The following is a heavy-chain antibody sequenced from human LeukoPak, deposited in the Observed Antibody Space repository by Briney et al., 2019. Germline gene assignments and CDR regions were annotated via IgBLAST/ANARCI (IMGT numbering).Heavy chain of an antibody. Sequence: GASVKVSCKASGYTFTNYDINWVRQATGQGLEWMGWISAYNGNTNYAQKLQGRVTMTTDTSTSTAYMELGSLRSDDTAVYYCARATGIVGATYWFDPWGQGTLVTVSS. CDR3: ARATGIVGATYWFDP. V-gene: IGHV1-18*01. CDR2: ISAYNGNT. D-gene: IGHD1-26*01. J-gene: IGHJ5*02. CDR1: GYTFTNYD.